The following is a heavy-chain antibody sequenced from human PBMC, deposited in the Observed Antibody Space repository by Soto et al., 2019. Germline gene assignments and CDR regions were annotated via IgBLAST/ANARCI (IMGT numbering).Heavy chain of an antibody. CDR2: IYYSGST. CDR3: GRVIAVGFYGIDV. Sequence: SETLSLTCTVSGGSISSYYWSWIRQPPGKGLEWIGYIYYSGSTNYNPSLKSRVTISVDTSKNQFSLKLSSVTAADTAVYYCGRVIAVGFYGIDVWGQGTTVTVYS. V-gene: IGHV4-59*01. D-gene: IGHD6-19*01. CDR1: GGSISSYY. J-gene: IGHJ6*02.